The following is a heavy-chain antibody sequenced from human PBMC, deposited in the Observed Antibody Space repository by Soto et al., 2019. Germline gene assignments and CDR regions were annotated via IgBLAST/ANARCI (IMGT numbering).Heavy chain of an antibody. J-gene: IGHJ3*02. CDR3: ARQVDIVAIGPDAFDI. CDR1: GGSISSSSYY. V-gene: IGHV4-39*01. CDR2: IYYSGST. D-gene: IGHD5-12*01. Sequence: SETLSFTCTVSGGSISSSSYYWGWIRQPPGKGLEWIGSIYYSGSTYYNPSLKSRVTISVDTSKNQFSLKLSSVTAADTAVYYCARQVDIVAIGPDAFDIWGQGTMVT.